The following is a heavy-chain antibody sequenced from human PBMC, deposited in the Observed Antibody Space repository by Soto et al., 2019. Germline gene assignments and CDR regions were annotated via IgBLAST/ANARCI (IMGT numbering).Heavy chain of an antibody. Sequence: GASVKVSCKTSGGTFSSYAISWVRQAPGQGLEWMGWMNPNSGNTGYAQKFQGSVTMTRNTSISTAYMELSSLRSEDTAVYYCARERTTISMDVWGQGTTVTVSS. CDR1: GGTFSSYA. CDR2: MNPNSGNT. V-gene: IGHV1-8*02. D-gene: IGHD3-9*01. CDR3: ARERTTISMDV. J-gene: IGHJ6*02.